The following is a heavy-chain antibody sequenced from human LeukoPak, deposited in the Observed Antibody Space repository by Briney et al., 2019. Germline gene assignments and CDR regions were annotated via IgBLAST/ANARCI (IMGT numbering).Heavy chain of an antibody. D-gene: IGHD2-2*01. J-gene: IGHJ6*03. CDR1: GGSFSGYY. CDR2: INHSGST. V-gene: IGHV4-34*01. Sequence: SETLSLTCAVYGGSFSGYYWSWIRQPPGKGLEWIGEINHSGSTNYNPSLKSRVTISVDTSKNQFSQKLSSVTAADTAVYYCARGECSSTSCYYYYMDVWGKGTTVTVSS. CDR3: ARGECSSTSCYYYYMDV.